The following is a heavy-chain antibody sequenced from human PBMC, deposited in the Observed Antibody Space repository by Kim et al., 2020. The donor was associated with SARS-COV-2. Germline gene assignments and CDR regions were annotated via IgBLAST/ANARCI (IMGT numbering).Heavy chain of an antibody. CDR3: ARDEYYYDT. V-gene: IGHV1-8*01. CDR2: GNT. J-gene: IGHJ5*02. D-gene: IGHD3-22*01. Sequence: GNTGYAQKFQGRVTMTRNTSISTAYMELSSLRSEDTAVYYCARDEYYYDTWGQGTLVTVSS.